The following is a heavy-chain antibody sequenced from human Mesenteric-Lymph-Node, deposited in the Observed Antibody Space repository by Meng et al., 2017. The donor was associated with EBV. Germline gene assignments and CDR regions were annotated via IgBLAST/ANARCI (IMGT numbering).Heavy chain of an antibody. D-gene: IGHD5-12*01. CDR3: TRFLRGYIGSLDF. CDR1: GGSMSSDF. CDR2: IYYNSNT. V-gene: IGHV4-59*07. Sequence: QVQLQGSGQELGKPSDTRPLTCTVHGGSMSSDFWGWIRQPPGKGLEWIWYIYYNSNTNYNPSLKSRVTISVDTSNNHFSLKLSSVTAADTAVYYCTRFLRGYIGSLDFWGQGTLVTVSS. J-gene: IGHJ4*02.